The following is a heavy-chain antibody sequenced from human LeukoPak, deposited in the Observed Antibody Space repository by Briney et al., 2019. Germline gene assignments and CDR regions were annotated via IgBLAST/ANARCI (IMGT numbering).Heavy chain of an antibody. CDR2: INPNSGGT. CDR3: ARDYYGSGSYYRSSSFDY. V-gene: IGHV1-2*02. D-gene: IGHD3-10*01. CDR1: GYTFTGYY. J-gene: IGHJ4*02. Sequence: ASVKVSCKASGYTFTGYYMHWVRQAPGQGLEWMGWINPNSGGTNYAQKFQGRVTMTRDTSISTAYMGLSRLRSDDTAVYYCARDYYGSGSYYRSSSFDYWGQGTLVTVSS.